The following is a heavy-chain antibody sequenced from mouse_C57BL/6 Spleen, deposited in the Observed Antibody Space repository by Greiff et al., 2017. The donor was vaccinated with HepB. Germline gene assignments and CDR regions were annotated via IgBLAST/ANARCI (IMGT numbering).Heavy chain of an antibody. CDR3: ARHPHYGSSYSAMDY. J-gene: IGHJ4*01. V-gene: IGHV5-6*01. Sequence: EVQLVESGGDLVKPGGSLKLSCAASGFTFSSYGMSWVRQTPDKRLEWVATISSGGSYTYYPDSVKGRFTISRDNAKNTLYLQMSSLKSEDTAMYYCARHPHYGSSYSAMDYWGQGTSVTVSS. CDR1: GFTFSSYG. D-gene: IGHD1-1*01. CDR2: ISSGGSYT.